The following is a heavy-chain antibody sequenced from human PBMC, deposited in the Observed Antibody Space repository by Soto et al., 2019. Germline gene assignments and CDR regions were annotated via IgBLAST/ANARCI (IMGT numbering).Heavy chain of an antibody. D-gene: IGHD5-18*01. J-gene: IGHJ6*02. CDR1: GFTFSNFA. Sequence: EVQLLESGGGLVQPGGSLRLSCAASGFTFSNFAMSWVRQAPGKGLEWVSGIIGSGGTTYYADSVKGRFTISRDKSKATLDLQMNSLRAEDTAIYYCARDGGYSFGPGNYDGMDVWGQGTTVTVSS. V-gene: IGHV3-23*01. CDR3: ARDGGYSFGPGNYDGMDV. CDR2: IIGSGGTT.